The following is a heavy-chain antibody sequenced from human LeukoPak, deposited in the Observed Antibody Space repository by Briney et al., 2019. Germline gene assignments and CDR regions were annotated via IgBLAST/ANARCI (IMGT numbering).Heavy chain of an antibody. V-gene: IGHV1-18*01. CDR1: GYTFTSYG. J-gene: IGHJ4*02. Sequence: ASVKVSCKPSGYTFTSYGISWVRQAPGQGLEWMGWISPYNGNTNYAQKLQGRVTMTTDTSTSTAYMELRSLRSDDTAVYYCARDRPRDRDYIRPFDYWGQGTLVTVSS. CDR2: ISPYNGNT. CDR3: ARDRPRDRDYIRPFDY. D-gene: IGHD4-11*01.